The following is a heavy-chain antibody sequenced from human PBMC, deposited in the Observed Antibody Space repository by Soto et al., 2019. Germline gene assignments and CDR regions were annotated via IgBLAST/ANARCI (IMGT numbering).Heavy chain of an antibody. CDR2: VHYSGST. V-gene: IGHV4-59*01. Sequence: PSETLSLTCTVSRGSISSNYWSWIRQPPGKGLEWIGYVHYSGSTNYNPSLKSRVTISVDTSKIPFSLRLSSVTAADTAVYYCASSSSWYQFDPGGQEPRVTVPS. CDR3: ASSSSWYQFDP. D-gene: IGHD6-13*01. CDR1: RGSISSNY. J-gene: IGHJ5*02.